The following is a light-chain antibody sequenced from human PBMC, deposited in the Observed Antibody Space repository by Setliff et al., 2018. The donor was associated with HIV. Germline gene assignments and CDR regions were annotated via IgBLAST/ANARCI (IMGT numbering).Light chain of an antibody. J-gene: IGLJ1*01. CDR2: SVT. CDR3: ASHRDTNTLEV. Sequence: QSVLAQPASVSGSPGQSITISCSGTISDIGSHDYVSWYQQHPGKAPKLIIFSVTYRPSGVSDRFSGSKSGNTASLTISGLQPEDEADYYCASHRDTNTLEVFGTGTKVTVL. CDR1: ISDIGSHDY. V-gene: IGLV2-14*03.